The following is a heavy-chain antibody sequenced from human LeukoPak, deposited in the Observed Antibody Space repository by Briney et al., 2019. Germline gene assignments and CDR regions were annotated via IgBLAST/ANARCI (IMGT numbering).Heavy chain of an antibody. D-gene: IGHD3-10*01. CDR2: IYSDNT. J-gene: IGHJ4*02. CDR1: GFTVSSNS. CDR3: ARAPGAYYYGSGSYYNALNY. V-gene: IGHV3-53*01. Sequence: PPGGSLRLSCTVSGFTVSSNSMSWVRQAPGKGLEWVSFIYSDNTHYSDSVKGRFTISRDNSKNTLYLQMNSLRAEDTAVYYCARAPGAYYYGSGSYYNALNYWGQGTLVTVSS.